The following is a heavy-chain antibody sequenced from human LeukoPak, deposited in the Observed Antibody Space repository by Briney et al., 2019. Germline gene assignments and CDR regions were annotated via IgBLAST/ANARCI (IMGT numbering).Heavy chain of an antibody. CDR3: GRGNGYLVYH. V-gene: IGHV3-7*01. J-gene: IGHJ5*02. CDR2: INQGGSER. CDR1: GFTFSSYA. D-gene: IGHD1-1*01. Sequence: GGSLRLSCAASGFTFSSYAMSWVRRAPGKGLEWVANINQGGSERNHVDSVKGRFTISRDDARTSLFLQMNSLRAEDTGVYYWGRGNGYLVYHWGQGTLVTVST.